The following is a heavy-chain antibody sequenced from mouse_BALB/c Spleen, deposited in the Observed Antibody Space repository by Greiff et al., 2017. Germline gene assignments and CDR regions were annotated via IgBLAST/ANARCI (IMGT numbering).Heavy chain of an antibody. V-gene: IGHV5-4*02. CDR3: ARAQLFFDY. CDR1: GFTFSDYY. D-gene: IGHD4-1*02. Sequence: EVKLVESGGGLVKPGGSLKLSCAASGFTFSDYYMYWVRQTPEKRLEWVATISDGGSYTYYPDSVKGRFTISRDNAKNNLYLQMSSLKSEDTAMYYCARAQLFFDYWGQGTTLTVSS. CDR2: ISDGGSYT. J-gene: IGHJ2*01.